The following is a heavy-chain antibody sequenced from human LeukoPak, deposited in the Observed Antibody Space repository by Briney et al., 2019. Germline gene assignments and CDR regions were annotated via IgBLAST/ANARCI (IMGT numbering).Heavy chain of an antibody. Sequence: PSETLSLTCTVSGGSISNYYWSWIRQPPGKGLELIGYMYYSGSTNYNTSLKSQVAISLDPSKNQFSLRLRSVTAADRAVLCGASSHSLASNNDYYTPFDYWGQGTLVTVSS. CDR2: MYYSGST. V-gene: IGHV4-59*01. D-gene: IGHD3-3*01. CDR1: GGSISNYY. J-gene: IGHJ4*02. CDR3: ASSHSLASNNDYYTPFDY.